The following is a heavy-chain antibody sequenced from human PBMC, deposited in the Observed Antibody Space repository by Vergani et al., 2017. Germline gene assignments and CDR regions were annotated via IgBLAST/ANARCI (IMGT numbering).Heavy chain of an antibody. CDR3: ARAPIIAAAGSGDAFDI. Sequence: QLQLQESGPGLVKPSETLSLTCTVSGGSISSSSYYWGWIRQPPGKGLEWIGSIYYSGSTYYNPSLKSRVTISVDTSKNQFSLKLSSVTAADTAVYYCARAPIIAAAGSGDAFDIWGQGTMVTVSS. D-gene: IGHD6-13*01. CDR2: IYYSGST. J-gene: IGHJ3*02. V-gene: IGHV4-39*07. CDR1: GGSISSSSYY.